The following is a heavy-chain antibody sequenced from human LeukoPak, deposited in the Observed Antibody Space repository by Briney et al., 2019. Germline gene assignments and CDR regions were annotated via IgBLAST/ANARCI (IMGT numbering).Heavy chain of an antibody. V-gene: IGHV6-1*01. CDR2: TYYRSKWYN. CDR3: ARAPVHCGGDCPRIYFDY. Sequence: SQTLSLTCAISGDSVSSNSATWNWIRQSPSRGLEWLGRTYYRSKWYNDYAESVKSRITINPDTSKNQFSLQLNSVTPEDTAVYYCARAPVHCGGDCPRIYFDYWGQGTLVTVSS. D-gene: IGHD2-21*01. J-gene: IGHJ4*02. CDR1: GDSVSSNSAT.